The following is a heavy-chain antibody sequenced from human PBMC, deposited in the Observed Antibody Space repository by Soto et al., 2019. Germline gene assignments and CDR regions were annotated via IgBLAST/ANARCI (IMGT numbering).Heavy chain of an antibody. CDR1: GYTFTSYA. CDR2: INVGNGNT. V-gene: IGHV1-3*01. Sequence: VKVSCKACGYTFTSYAMHWVRQAPGQRLEWMGWINVGNGNTKYSQKFQVRVTITRDTSASTAYMELSSLRSEDTAVYYCARGITLPTPLDYWGQGTLVTVSS. D-gene: IGHD1-20*01. CDR3: ARGITLPTPLDY. J-gene: IGHJ4*02.